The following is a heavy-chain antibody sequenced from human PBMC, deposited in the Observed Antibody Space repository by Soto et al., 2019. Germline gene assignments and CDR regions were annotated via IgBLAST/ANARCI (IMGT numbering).Heavy chain of an antibody. CDR1: GFTFDDYT. CDR2: ISWDGGST. D-gene: IGHD6-19*01. CDR3: AKPRSDGWLVAFDI. J-gene: IGHJ3*02. Sequence: GGSLRLSCAASGFTFDDYTMHWVRQAPGKGLEWVSLISWDGGSTYYADSVKGRFTISRDNSKNSLYLQMNSLRTEDTALYYCAKPRSDGWLVAFDIWGQGTMVTVSS. V-gene: IGHV3-43*01.